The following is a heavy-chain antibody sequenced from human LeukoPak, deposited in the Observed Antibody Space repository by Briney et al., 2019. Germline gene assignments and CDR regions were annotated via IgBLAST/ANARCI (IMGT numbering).Heavy chain of an antibody. CDR3: ARAPEQQLVYYYYSGMDV. D-gene: IGHD6-13*01. CDR1: GYTFTSYG. Sequence: ASLKVSCKASGYTFTSYGISWVRQAPGQGLEWMGWISAYNGNTNYAQKLQGRVTMTTDTSTSTAYMELRSLRSDDTAVYYCARAPEQQLVYYYYSGMDVWGQGTTVTVSS. CDR2: ISAYNGNT. J-gene: IGHJ6*02. V-gene: IGHV1-18*01.